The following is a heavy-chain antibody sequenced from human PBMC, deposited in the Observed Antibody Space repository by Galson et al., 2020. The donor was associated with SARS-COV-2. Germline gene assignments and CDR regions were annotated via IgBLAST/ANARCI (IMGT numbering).Heavy chain of an antibody. CDR3: ATVGGPTPGGYYYVGWYFDL. CDR2: IYTSGST. D-gene: IGHD3-22*01. J-gene: IGHJ2*01. CDR1: GGSISRGSYY. Sequence: SETLSLTCTVSGGSISRGSYYWSRIRQPAGKGLEWIGRIYTSGSTNYNPSLKSRVTISLDTSRNQFSLKLRSVTAADTAVYYCATVGGPTPGGYYYVGWYFDLGGRGTLVTVSS. V-gene: IGHV4-61*02.